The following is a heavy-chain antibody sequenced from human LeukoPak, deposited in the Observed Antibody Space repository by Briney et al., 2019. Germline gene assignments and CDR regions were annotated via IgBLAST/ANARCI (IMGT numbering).Heavy chain of an antibody. CDR3: ARVKYGSGRKWLDP. CDR1: GGSISSYY. V-gene: IGHV4-59*01. J-gene: IGHJ5*02. D-gene: IGHD3-10*01. Sequence: PSETLSLTCTVSGGSISSYYWSWIRQPPGKGLEWIGYIYYSGSTNYNPSLKSRVTISVDTSKNQSSLKLSSVTAADTAVYYCARVKYGSGRKWLDPWGQGTLVTVSS. CDR2: IYYSGST.